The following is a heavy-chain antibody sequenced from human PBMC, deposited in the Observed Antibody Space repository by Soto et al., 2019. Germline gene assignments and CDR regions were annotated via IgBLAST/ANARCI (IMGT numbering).Heavy chain of an antibody. Sequence: GGSLRLSCAASGFTISSYAMSWVRQATGKGLEWVSAISGSGGSTYYADSVKGRFTISRDNSKNTLYLQMNSLRAEDTAVYYCAKDRYNSSSYEVPDYWGQGTLVTVSS. V-gene: IGHV3-23*01. J-gene: IGHJ4*02. CDR1: GFTISSYA. CDR2: ISGSGGST. D-gene: IGHD6-13*01. CDR3: AKDRYNSSSYEVPDY.